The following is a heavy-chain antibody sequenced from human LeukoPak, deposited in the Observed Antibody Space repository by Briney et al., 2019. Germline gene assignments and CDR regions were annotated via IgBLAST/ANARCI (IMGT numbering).Heavy chain of an antibody. V-gene: IGHV1-69*13. CDR1: GGTFTNYA. CDR2: IIPLLGTP. CDR3: AEDSSMVTTRAPYYYYYLDV. D-gene: IGHD4-17*01. Sequence: ASVQVSCKASGGTFTNYAISWVRQAPGQGLEWMGGIIPLLGTPNYAQKFQGRVTITADDSTSTAYMELTSLSSEDTAVYYCAEDSSMVTTRAPYYYYYLDVWGQGTTVTVSS. J-gene: IGHJ6*02.